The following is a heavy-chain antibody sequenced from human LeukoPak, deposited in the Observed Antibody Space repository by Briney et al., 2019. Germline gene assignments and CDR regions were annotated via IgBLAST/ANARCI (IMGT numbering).Heavy chain of an antibody. D-gene: IGHD2-2*01. CDR2: IIPILGIA. CDR3: ATPAATTAPA. Sequence: ASVTVSCKASGGTFSIYAIRWVRQAPGQGLEWMGRIIPILGIANYAQKFQGRVTITADKSTSTAYMERSSLRSEDTAVYYCATPAATTAPAWGQGTPGTLSS. CDR1: GGTFSIYA. J-gene: IGHJ6*01. V-gene: IGHV1-69*04.